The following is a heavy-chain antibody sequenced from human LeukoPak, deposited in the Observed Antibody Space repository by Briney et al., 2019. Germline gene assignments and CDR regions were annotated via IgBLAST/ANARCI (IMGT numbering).Heavy chain of an antibody. D-gene: IGHD3-3*01. CDR1: GGPLSSYA. CDR2: ILPIFGTA. CDR3: ARGNGRITIFGEWLLVAFDI. Sequence: SVKVFCKASGGPLSSYAISWVRHAPGQGLEGMGGILPIFGTANYAQKFQGRVTITADESTSTAYMELSSLRSGDTAVYYCARGNGRITIFGEWLLVAFDIWGQGTMVTVSS. V-gene: IGHV1-69*01. J-gene: IGHJ3*02.